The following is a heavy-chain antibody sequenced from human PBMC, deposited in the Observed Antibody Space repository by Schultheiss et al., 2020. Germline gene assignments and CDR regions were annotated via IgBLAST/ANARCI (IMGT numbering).Heavy chain of an antibody. J-gene: IGHJ4*02. CDR1: GFTVSSND. D-gene: IGHD1-20*01. CDR3: ANSIT. CDR2: VSSNGGPT. Sequence: GGSLRLSCAASGFTVSSNDMSWVRQAPGKGLEWVSTVSSNGGPTYYADHVKGRFTISRDNSKNTLYLQMNSLRAEDTAVYYCANSITWGQGTLVTVSS. V-gene: IGHV3-23*01.